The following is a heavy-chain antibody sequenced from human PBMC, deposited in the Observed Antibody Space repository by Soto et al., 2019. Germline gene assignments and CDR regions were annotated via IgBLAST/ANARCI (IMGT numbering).Heavy chain of an antibody. Sequence: SETLSLTCTVSGGSISSGGYYWSWIRQHPGKGLEWIGYIYYSGSTYYNPSLKSRVTISVDTSKNQFSLKLSSVTAADTAVYYCASSRGDYGNWYDPWGQGTLVTVSS. J-gene: IGHJ5*02. D-gene: IGHD4-17*01. CDR1: GGSISSGGYY. V-gene: IGHV4-31*03. CDR2: IYYSGST. CDR3: ASSRGDYGNWYDP.